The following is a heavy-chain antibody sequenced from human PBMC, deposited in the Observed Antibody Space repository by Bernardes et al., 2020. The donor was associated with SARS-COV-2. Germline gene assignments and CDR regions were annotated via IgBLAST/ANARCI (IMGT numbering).Heavy chain of an antibody. CDR1: GFSLSSSGVA. D-gene: IGHD3-9*01. Sequence: SASTLVTPTQTLTLTSPFSGFSLSSSGVAVGWFRQPPGKALAWLALIYWDGERHYSPSLKSRLTITKYTSKNQVVLTVTNMDTVDTATYFCTHTYFDVLADYYHVGGFDYWGQGTMGTVSS. CDR3: THTYFDVLADYYHVGGFDY. J-gene: IGHJ4*02. V-gene: IGHV2-5*02. CDR2: IYWDGER.